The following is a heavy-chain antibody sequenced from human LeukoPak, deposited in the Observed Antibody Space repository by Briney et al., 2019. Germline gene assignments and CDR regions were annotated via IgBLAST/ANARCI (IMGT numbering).Heavy chain of an antibody. CDR3: ARDSYLDTSGSFADYFDS. Sequence: SETLSLTCTVSGGSIRSHYWSWIRQPPGKGLEWIGYIHYTGGTNSNPSLKSRVTISVDTSKSQVSLKLGSVTVADTAMYFCARDSYLDTSGSFADYFDSWGQGTLVTVSS. J-gene: IGHJ4*02. CDR1: GGSIRSHY. D-gene: IGHD3-22*01. V-gene: IGHV4-59*11. CDR2: IHYTGGT.